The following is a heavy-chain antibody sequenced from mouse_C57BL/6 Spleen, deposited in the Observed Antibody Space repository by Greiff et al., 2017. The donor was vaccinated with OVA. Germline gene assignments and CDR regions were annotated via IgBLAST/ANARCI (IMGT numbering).Heavy chain of an antibody. Sequence: QVQLQQSGAELARPGASVKLSCKASGYTFTSYGISWVKQRTGQGLEWIGQIYPGDGDTNYNGKFKGKATLTADKSSSTAYMQLSSLTSEDSAVYFCARGTTVVARWYFDVWGTGTTVTVSS. V-gene: IGHV1-81*01. D-gene: IGHD1-1*01. J-gene: IGHJ1*03. CDR1: GYTFTSYG. CDR2: IYPGDGDT. CDR3: ARGTTVVARWYFDV.